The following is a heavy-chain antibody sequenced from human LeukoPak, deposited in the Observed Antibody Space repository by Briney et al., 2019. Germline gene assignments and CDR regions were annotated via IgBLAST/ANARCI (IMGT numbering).Heavy chain of an antibody. CDR3: ARSGLVNCSSPSCYLPFDY. D-gene: IGHD2-2*01. CDR1: GFSLSTSGVG. J-gene: IGHJ4*02. Sequence: SAPTLVKPTQTLTLSCTFSGFSLSTSGVGVGWIRQLPGKALGWLAPIYWNGDMRYSTSLKSRPTITKDTSKNHVVLTMTHMDPVDTATYFCARSGLVNCSSPSCYLPFDYWGQGTLVTVSS. V-gene: IGHV2-5*01. CDR2: IYWNGDM.